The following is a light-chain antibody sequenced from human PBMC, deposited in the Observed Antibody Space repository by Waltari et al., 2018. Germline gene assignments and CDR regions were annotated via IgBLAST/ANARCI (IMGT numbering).Light chain of an antibody. CDR1: QNVYTN. CDR3: RQYNNWPPIT. CDR2: RAS. J-gene: IGKJ5*01. Sequence: EVVMTQSPDTLSVSPGERATLSCRASQNVYTNLAWYQQSPGQPPRLLIFRASTRASGIPARFSGSGSGTEFTLTISSLQSEDSAVYYCRQYNNWPPITFGQGTRLEIK. V-gene: IGKV3-15*01.